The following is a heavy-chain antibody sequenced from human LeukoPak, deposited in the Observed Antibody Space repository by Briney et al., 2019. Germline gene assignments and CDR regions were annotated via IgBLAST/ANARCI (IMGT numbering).Heavy chain of an antibody. V-gene: IGHV4-39*01. D-gene: IGHD6-19*01. J-gene: IGHJ4*02. CDR1: GGSISSSSYY. Sequence: SETLSLTCTVSGGSISSSSYYWGWIRQPPGKGLEWIGSIYYSGSTYYNPSLKSRVTISVDTSKNQFSLKLSSVTAADTAVYYCAKTTVAAHEAFDYWGQGTLATVSS. CDR3: AKTTVAAHEAFDY. CDR2: IYYSGST.